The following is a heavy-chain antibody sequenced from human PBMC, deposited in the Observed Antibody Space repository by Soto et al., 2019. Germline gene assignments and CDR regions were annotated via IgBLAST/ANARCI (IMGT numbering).Heavy chain of an antibody. CDR1: GGSISSGGYY. CDR3: ARDGRLPFYGAHPSPNWFDP. Sequence: QVQLQESGPGLVKPSQTLSLTCTVSGGSISSGGYYWSWIRQHPGNGLKWIGYISYSGSTYYNPSLKSRVTIAVDKSKSQFSRKLSSVTAADTAAYYCARDGRLPFYGAHPSPNWFDPWGQGTLVTVSS. J-gene: IGHJ5*02. CDR2: ISYSGST. D-gene: IGHD3-3*01. V-gene: IGHV4-31*03.